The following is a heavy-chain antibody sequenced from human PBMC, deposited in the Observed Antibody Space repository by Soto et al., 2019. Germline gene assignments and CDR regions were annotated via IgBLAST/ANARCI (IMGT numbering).Heavy chain of an antibody. CDR3: ARGVLRYPKSV. J-gene: IGHJ6*02. CDR1: GFTFSSYP. D-gene: IGHD3-9*01. V-gene: IGHV3-30-3*01. Sequence: QVQLVESGGGVVQPGRSLRLSCAASGFTFSSYPFHWVRQAPGKGLEWVAVISYDGSNKYYADSVKGRFTISRDNSKNTLYLQMNSLRPEDTAVYYCARGVLRYPKSVWGQGTTVTVSS. CDR2: ISYDGSNK.